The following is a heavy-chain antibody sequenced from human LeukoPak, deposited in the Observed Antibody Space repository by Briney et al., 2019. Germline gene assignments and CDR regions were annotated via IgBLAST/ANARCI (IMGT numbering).Heavy chain of an antibody. V-gene: IGHV4-59*12. CDR3: ARDWAATRGSYYYYMDV. CDR1: GGSISSYY. D-gene: IGHD6-25*01. J-gene: IGHJ6*03. Sequence: PSETLSLTCTVSGGSISSYYWSWIRQPPGKGMEGIGYIYYSGSTNYNPSLKSLVTISVDTSKNQFSLKLSSVPAADTAVYYCARDWAATRGSYYYYMDVWGKGTTVTVSS. CDR2: IYYSGST.